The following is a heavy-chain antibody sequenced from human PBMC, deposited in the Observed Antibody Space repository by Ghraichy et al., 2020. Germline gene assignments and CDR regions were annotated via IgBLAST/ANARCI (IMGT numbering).Heavy chain of an antibody. CDR1: GGSISSYY. CDR3: ASGVATPNDAFDI. V-gene: IGHV4-59*01. Sequence: SETLSLTCTVSGGSISSYYWSWIRQPPGKGLEWIGYIYYSGSTNYNPSLKSRVTISVDTSKNQFSLKLSSVTAADTAVYYCASGVATPNDAFDIWGQGTMVTVSS. CDR2: IYYSGST. J-gene: IGHJ3*02. D-gene: IGHD5-12*01.